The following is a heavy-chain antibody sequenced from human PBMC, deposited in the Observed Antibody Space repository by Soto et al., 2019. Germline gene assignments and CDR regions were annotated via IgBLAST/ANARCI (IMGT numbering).Heavy chain of an antibody. Sequence: SETLSLTCAVYGGSFSGYYWSWIRQPPGKGLEWIGEINHSGSTNYNPSLKSRVTISVDTSKNQFSLKLSSVTAADTAVYYCARIGRGYSYGYRYWYFDLWGRGTLVTVSS. CDR3: ARIGRGYSYGYRYWYFDL. V-gene: IGHV4-34*01. D-gene: IGHD5-18*01. CDR1: GGSFSGYY. J-gene: IGHJ2*01. CDR2: INHSGST.